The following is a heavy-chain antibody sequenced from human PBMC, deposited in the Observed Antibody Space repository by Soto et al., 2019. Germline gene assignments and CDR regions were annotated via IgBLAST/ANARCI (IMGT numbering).Heavy chain of an antibody. J-gene: IGHJ5*02. CDR2: IYYSGST. CDR3: ARSVFP. Sequence: QVQLQESGPGLVKPSQTLSLTCTVSGGSISSGGYYWTWIRQHPGKGLEWIGYIYYSGSTYYNPSRRSRVTASVDTSKNLFSLKLSSVAAADAAVYYCARSVFPWGQGTLVTVSS. V-gene: IGHV4-31*03. CDR1: GGSISSGGYY.